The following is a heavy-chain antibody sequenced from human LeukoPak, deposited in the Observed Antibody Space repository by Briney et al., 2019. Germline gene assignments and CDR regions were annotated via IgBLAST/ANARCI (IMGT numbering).Heavy chain of an antibody. D-gene: IGHD6-19*01. CDR3: ARLGLAGTAAYYGMDA. Sequence: GGSLRLSCTASGFTFSTYWMTWVRQAPGRGLEWVANIKQDGTEKTYADSVKGRFTISRDSAKNSLYLQMSSLTTEDTAVYYCARLGLAGTAAYYGMDAWGKGTTVTVSS. V-gene: IGHV3-7*03. CDR1: GFTFSTYW. J-gene: IGHJ6*04. CDR2: IKQDGTEK.